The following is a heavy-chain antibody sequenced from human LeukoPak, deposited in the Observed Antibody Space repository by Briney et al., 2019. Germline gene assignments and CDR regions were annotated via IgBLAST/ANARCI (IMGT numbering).Heavy chain of an antibody. CDR2: ISDDGSRQ. V-gene: IGHV3-30-3*01. Sequence: PGGSLRLPCAATGFTFSNYAIHWGRQAPGKGLEWVAFISDDGSRQHYADSVKGRFTISRDNSKNTLNLQMNSLRAEDTAVYYCVKDRTGTYTLDYWGQGTPVTVSS. CDR3: VKDRTGTYTLDY. J-gene: IGHJ4*02. CDR1: GFTFSNYA. D-gene: IGHD3-10*01.